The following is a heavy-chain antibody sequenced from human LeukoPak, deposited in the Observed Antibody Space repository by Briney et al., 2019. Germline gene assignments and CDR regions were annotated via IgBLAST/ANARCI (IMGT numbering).Heavy chain of an antibody. Sequence: GESLKISCKGSGYSFISYWIAWVRQMPGKGLEWMGIIYPGDSDTRYSPSFQGQVTISAAKSISTAYLQWSSLKASDTAIYYCARQDSSSWYNAYWGQGTLVTVSS. V-gene: IGHV5-51*01. D-gene: IGHD6-13*01. J-gene: IGHJ4*02. CDR2: IYPGDSDT. CDR3: ARQDSSSWYNAY. CDR1: GYSFISYW.